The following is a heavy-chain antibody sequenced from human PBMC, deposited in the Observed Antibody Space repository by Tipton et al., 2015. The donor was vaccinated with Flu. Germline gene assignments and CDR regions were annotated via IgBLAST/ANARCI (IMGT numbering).Heavy chain of an antibody. CDR2: ISAYNGNT. V-gene: IGHV1-18*01. CDR3: ARDLGGDFNDAFDI. CDR1: GYTFTSYG. D-gene: IGHD2-21*02. J-gene: IGHJ3*02. Sequence: QLVQSGAEVKKPGASVKVSCKASGYTFTSYGISWVRQAPGQGLEWMGWISAYNGNTNYAQKLQGRVTRTTDTSTSTAYMELRRLRSDDTAVYYCARDLGGDFNDAFDIWGQGTMVTVSS.